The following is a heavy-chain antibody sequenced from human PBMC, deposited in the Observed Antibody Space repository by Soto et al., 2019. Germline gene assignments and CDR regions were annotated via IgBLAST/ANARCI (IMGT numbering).Heavy chain of an antibody. CDR2: ISYDGSNK. Sequence: QVQLVESGGGVVQPGRSLRLSCAASGFTFSSYAMHWVRQAPGKGLEWVAVISYDGSNKYYADSVKGRFTISRDNSKNTLYLQMNILRAEDTAVYYCASDYGVYSYYGMDVWGQGTTVTVSS. D-gene: IGHD4-17*01. V-gene: IGHV3-30-3*01. CDR1: GFTFSSYA. CDR3: ASDYGVYSYYGMDV. J-gene: IGHJ6*02.